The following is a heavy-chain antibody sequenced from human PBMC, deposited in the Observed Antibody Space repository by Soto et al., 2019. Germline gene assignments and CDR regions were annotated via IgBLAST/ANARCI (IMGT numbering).Heavy chain of an antibody. CDR2: ISYDGSNK. CDR1: GFTFSSYG. D-gene: IGHD4-17*01. Sequence: QVQLVESGGGVGQPGRSLRLSCAASGFTFSSYGMHWVRQAPGKGLEWVAVISYDGSNKYYADSVKGRFTISRDNSKNTLYLQMNSLRAEDTAVYYCAKGNGDYLDYWGQGTLVTVSS. CDR3: AKGNGDYLDY. V-gene: IGHV3-30*18. J-gene: IGHJ4*02.